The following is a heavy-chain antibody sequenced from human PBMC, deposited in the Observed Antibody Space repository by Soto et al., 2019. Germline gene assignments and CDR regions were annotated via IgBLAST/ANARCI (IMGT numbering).Heavy chain of an antibody. CDR3: ARARIRCYCYYGTDV. V-gene: IGHV1-69*06. D-gene: IGHD4-17*01. CDR1: GGTFSSYA. Sequence: GASVKVSCKASGGTFSSYAISWVRQAPGQGLEWMGGIIPIFGTANYAQKFQGRVTITADKSTSTAYMELSSLRSEDTAVYYCARARIRCYCYYGTDVWGQAPTGTVSS. J-gene: IGHJ6*02. CDR2: IIPIFGTA.